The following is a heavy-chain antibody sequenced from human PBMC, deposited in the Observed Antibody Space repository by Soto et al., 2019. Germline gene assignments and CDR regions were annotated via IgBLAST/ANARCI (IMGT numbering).Heavy chain of an antibody. V-gene: IGHV5-10-1*01. J-gene: IGHJ4*02. CDR2: IDPTGSYT. CDR1: GYNFITDW. CDR3: ARNCGGDCPLSP. D-gene: IGHD2-21*02. Sequence: PGESLKISCKGSGYNFITDWISWVRQMPGKGLEWMGRIDPTGSYTNYSPSFQGHVTISADKSISTAYLQWSSLKASDTAMYYCARNCGGDCPLSPWGQGTLVTVSS.